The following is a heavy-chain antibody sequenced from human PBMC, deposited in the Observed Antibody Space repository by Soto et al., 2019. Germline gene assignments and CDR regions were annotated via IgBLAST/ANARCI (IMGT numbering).Heavy chain of an antibody. CDR1: GFTFDDYA. J-gene: IGHJ6*03. CDR2: ISWNSGSI. V-gene: IGHV3-9*01. D-gene: IGHD3-10*01. CDR3: AKDHGSGSYYYYYYLDV. Sequence: EVQLVESGGGLVQPGRSLRLSCAASGFTFDDYAMHWVRQAPGKGLEWVAGISWNSGSIGDADSVKGRFTISRDNVKNALYLQMNSLRAEDTALYYCAKDHGSGSYYYYYYLDVWGKGTTVTVSS.